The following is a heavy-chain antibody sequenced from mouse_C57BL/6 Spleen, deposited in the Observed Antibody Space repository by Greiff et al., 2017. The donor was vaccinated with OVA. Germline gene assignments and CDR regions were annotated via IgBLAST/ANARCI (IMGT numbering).Heavy chain of an antibody. D-gene: IGHD2-3*01. CDR1: GYSITSGYY. V-gene: IGHV3-6*01. CDR3: AREGYDGYFPWFAY. J-gene: IGHJ3*01. Sequence: EVQLQESGPGLVKPSQSLSLTCSVTGYSITSGYYWNWIRQFPGNKLEWMGYISYDGSNNYNPSLKNRISITRDTSKNQFFLKLNSVTTEDTATYYCAREGYDGYFPWFAYWGQGTLVTVSA. CDR2: ISYDGSN.